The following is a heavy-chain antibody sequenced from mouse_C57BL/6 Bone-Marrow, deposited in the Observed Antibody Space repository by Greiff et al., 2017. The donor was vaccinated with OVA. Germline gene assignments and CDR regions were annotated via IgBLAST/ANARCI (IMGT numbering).Heavy chain of an antibody. D-gene: IGHD2-4*01. CDR3: TRDGDYEENWFAY. CDR2: IYPGNSDT. Sequence: EVQLQQSGTVLARPGASVKMSCKTSGYTFTSYWMHWVKQRPGQGLEWLGAIYPGNSDTSYNQKFKGKAKLTAVTSASTAYMELSSLTKEDSAVYDCTRDGDYEENWFAYWGQGTLVTVSA. CDR1: GYTFTSYW. V-gene: IGHV1-5*01. J-gene: IGHJ3*01.